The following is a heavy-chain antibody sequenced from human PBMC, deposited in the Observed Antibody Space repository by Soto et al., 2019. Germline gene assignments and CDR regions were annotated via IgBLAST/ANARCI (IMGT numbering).Heavy chain of an antibody. CDR2: ISSYNGDT. D-gene: IGHD1-26*01. V-gene: IGHV1-18*03. CDR3: SGVGVPPYYYYVMDV. J-gene: IGHJ6*02. Sequence: ASVKVSRKAPGYTFTRSGISWVRQAPGQGPEWMGWISSYNGDTNYAQTFHGRVTMTKDTSTSTAYMALRSLRSDDMAVYYCSGVGVPPYYYYVMDVWGQGTTVAVSS. CDR1: GYTFTRSG.